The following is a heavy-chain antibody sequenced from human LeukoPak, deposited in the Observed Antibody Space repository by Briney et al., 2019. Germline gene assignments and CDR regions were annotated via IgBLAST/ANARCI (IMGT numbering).Heavy chain of an antibody. CDR3: ARELPRMQWLVLSAFDI. Sequence: PGRSLRLSCAASGFTFSSYAMHWVRQAPGKGLEWVAVISYDGSNKYYADSVKGRFTISRDNSKNTLYLQMNSLRAEDTAVYYCARELPRMQWLVLSAFDIWGQGTMVTVSS. J-gene: IGHJ3*02. CDR1: GFTFSSYA. V-gene: IGHV3-30-3*01. D-gene: IGHD6-19*01. CDR2: ISYDGSNK.